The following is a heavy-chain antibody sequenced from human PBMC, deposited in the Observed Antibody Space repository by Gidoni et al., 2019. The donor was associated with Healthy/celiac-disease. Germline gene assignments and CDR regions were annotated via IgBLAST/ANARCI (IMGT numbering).Heavy chain of an antibody. CDR2: ISAYNGNT. CDR1: VYTFTRYG. J-gene: IGHJ3*02. Sequence: AQLVQSVAEVKKPGCSAKVSCKASVYTFTRYGISWLRQLPGQGLKWMRWISAYNGNTNYAQKLKGRVTMNTDTYTSTAYMEVGGLRSDDTAVYYCARSGSYDAFDIWGQGTMVTVSS. V-gene: IGHV1-18*04. D-gene: IGHD1-26*01. CDR3: ARSGSYDAFDI.